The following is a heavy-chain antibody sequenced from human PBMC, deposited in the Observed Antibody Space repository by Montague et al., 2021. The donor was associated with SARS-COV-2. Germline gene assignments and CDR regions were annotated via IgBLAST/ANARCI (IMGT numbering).Heavy chain of an antibody. CDR3: AREATDYGSGSYYSPFAY. CDR1: GGSVSSGSNY. V-gene: IGHV4-61*01. D-gene: IGHD3-10*01. J-gene: IGHJ4*02. CDR2: VYNYGST. Sequence: SETLSLTCSVSGGSVSSGSNYWSWIRQSPGKGLEWIGYVYNYGSTDYNPSLKSRVTISLDTSKNQFSLRLSSVTAADTAVYYCAREATDYGSGSYYSPFAYWGQGILVTVSS.